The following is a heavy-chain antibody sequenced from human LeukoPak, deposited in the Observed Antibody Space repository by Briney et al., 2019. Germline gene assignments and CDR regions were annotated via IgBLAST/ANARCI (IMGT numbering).Heavy chain of an antibody. CDR1: GGSIRNSGYY. J-gene: IGHJ5*02. CDR2: IYYSGNT. CDR3: ARVLVTMVRGVITGEWFDP. D-gene: IGHD3-10*01. V-gene: IGHV4-39*01. Sequence: PSETLSLTCTVSGGSIRNSGYYWGWIRQPPGKGLEWIGSIYYSGNTYYNPSLKSRVTVSVDTSKNQFSLKLRSVTAADTAVYYCARVLVTMVRGVITGEWFDPWGQGTLVTVSS.